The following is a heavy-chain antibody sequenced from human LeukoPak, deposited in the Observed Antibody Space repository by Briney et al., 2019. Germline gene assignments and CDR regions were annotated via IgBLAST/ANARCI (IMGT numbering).Heavy chain of an antibody. D-gene: IGHD5-24*01. CDR2: IYHSGST. V-gene: IGHV4-59*01. CDR3: ARVNRDGYNYSLDY. CDR1: GGSISSYY. J-gene: IGHJ4*02. Sequence: SETLSLTCTVSGGSISSYYWSWIRQPPGKGLEWIGYIYHSGSTNYNPSLKSRVTISVDTSKNQFSLKLSSVTAADTAVYYCARVNRDGYNYSLDYWGQGTLVTVSS.